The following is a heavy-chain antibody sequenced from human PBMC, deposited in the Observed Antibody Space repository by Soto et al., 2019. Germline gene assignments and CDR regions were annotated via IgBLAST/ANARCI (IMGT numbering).Heavy chain of an antibody. CDR3: AGVVTRYCSGGSCYSRWCGP. CDR1: GGTFSSYT. CDR2: IIAIHGIA. J-gene: IGHJ5*02. V-gene: IGHV1-69*02. Sequence: QVQLVQSGAEVKKPGSSVKVSCKASGGTFSSYTISWVRQAPGQGLEWMGRIIAIHGIANYAQKFQGRVTITADKTTGTAYMELSSMSSEDTAVYDCAGVVTRYCSGGSCYSRWCGPWGQGTLVAVSS. D-gene: IGHD2-15*01.